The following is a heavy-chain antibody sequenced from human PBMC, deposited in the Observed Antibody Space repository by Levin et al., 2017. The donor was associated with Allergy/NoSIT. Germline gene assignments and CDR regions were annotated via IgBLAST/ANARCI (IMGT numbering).Heavy chain of an antibody. CDR1: GFTFSSYA. D-gene: IGHD6-19*01. CDR2: ISYDGSNK. V-gene: IGHV3-30-3*01. J-gene: IGHJ4*02. Sequence: GGSLRLSCAASGFTFSSYAMHWVRQAPGKGLEWVAVISYDGSNKYYADSVKGRFTISRDNSKNTLYLQMNSLRAEDTAVYYCASGEQWLVLYWGQGTLVTVSS. CDR3: ASGEQWLVLY.